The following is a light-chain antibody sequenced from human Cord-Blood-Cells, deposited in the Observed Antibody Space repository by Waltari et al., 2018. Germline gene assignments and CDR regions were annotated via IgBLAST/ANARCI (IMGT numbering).Light chain of an antibody. Sequence: EIVSNQSPGTLSLSTGEGANYSCRASQSVSSSYSAWYQQKPGQAPRLLIYGASSRATGIPDRFSGSGSGTDFTLTISRLEPEDFAVYYCQQYGSSPPTFGQGTKVEIK. J-gene: IGKJ1*01. CDR2: GAS. CDR1: QSVSSSY. V-gene: IGKV3-20*01. CDR3: QQYGSSPPT.